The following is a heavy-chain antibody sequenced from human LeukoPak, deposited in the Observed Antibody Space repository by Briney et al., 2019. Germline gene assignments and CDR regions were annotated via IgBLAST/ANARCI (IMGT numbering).Heavy chain of an antibody. J-gene: IGHJ4*02. D-gene: IGHD3-22*01. V-gene: IGHV4-31*03. CDR2: IYYSGST. CDR3: ARDRHDSSGIHTLDY. Sequence: SETLSLTCSVSGGSISSGGYWWTWIRQHPVKGXXXXXXIYYSGSTSYNPSLKSRVTISVDTSKNQFSLKLNSVTAADTAVYYCARDRHDSSGIHTLDYWGQGTLVTVSS. CDR1: GGSISSGGYW.